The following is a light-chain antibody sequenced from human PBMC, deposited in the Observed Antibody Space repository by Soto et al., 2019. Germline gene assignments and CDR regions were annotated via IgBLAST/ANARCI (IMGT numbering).Light chain of an antibody. J-gene: IGKJ3*01. CDR3: QQYHDWPPFT. Sequence: EIVMTQSPATLSVSPGDRATLSCRASQFVSSNLAWYQQQPGQAPRLLSYGASTRATGIPARFSGGGSGTQFTLTISSLQSKDFAVYYCQQYHDWPPFTFGPGTKVDIK. CDR2: GAS. CDR1: QFVSSN. V-gene: IGKV3-15*01.